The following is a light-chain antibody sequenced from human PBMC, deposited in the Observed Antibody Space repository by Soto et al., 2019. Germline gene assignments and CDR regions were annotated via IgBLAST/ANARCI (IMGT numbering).Light chain of an antibody. Sequence: AIQLTQSPSSLSASVGDRVTIACRASQGISGALAWYQQIPGKVPKLLIYAASSLESGVPSRFSGSGSGTDFTLTISNLQPGDAAVYYCQQFYDFPRTFGQGTKVDIK. CDR3: QQFYDFPRT. CDR1: QGISGA. V-gene: IGKV1D-13*01. J-gene: IGKJ2*01. CDR2: AAS.